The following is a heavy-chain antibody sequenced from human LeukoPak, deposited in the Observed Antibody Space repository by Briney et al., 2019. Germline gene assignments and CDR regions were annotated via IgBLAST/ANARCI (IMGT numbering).Heavy chain of an antibody. Sequence: PSETLSLTCTVSGGSISSGGYYWSWIRQHPGKGLEWIGYIYYSGSTYYNPSLKSRVTISVGTSKNQFSLKLSSVTAADTAVYYCARDQEAAGTRRYYYYYYMDVWGKGTTVTVSS. J-gene: IGHJ6*03. CDR2: IYYSGST. V-gene: IGHV4-31*03. D-gene: IGHD6-13*01. CDR1: GGSISSGGYY. CDR3: ARDQEAAGTRRYYYYYYMDV.